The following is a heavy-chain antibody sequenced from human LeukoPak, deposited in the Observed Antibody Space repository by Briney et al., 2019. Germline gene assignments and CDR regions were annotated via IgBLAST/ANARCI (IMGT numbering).Heavy chain of an antibody. J-gene: IGHJ3*02. CDR2: ISSSSSYI. CDR1: GFTFSSYS. CDR3: ASEQRGGAFDI. D-gene: IGHD3-16*01. Sequence: GGSLRLSCAASGFTFSSYSMNWVRQAPGKGLEWVSSISSSSSYIYYADSVKGRFTISRDNAKSSLYLQMNSLRAEDTAVYYCASEQRGGAFDIWGQGTMVTVSS. V-gene: IGHV3-21*01.